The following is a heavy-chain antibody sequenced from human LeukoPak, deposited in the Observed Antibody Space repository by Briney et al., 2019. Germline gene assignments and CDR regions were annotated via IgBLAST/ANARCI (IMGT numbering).Heavy chain of an antibody. CDR3: AREREEYCSSTSCYYMDV. V-gene: IGHV1-69*05. CDR2: IIPIFGTA. D-gene: IGHD2-2*01. CDR1: GGTFSSYA. Sequence: GASVKVSCKASGGTFSSYAISWVRQAPGQGLEWMGGIIPIFGTANYAQKFQGRVTITTDESTSTAYMELSSLRSEDTAVYYCAREREEYCSSTSCYYMDVWGKGTTVTVSS. J-gene: IGHJ6*03.